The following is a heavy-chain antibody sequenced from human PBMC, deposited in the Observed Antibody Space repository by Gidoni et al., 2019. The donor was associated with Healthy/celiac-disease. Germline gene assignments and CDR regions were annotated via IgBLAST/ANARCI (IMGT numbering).Heavy chain of an antibody. J-gene: IGHJ4*02. CDR2: INPNGGGT. CDR1: GYTFTDYY. D-gene: IGHD3-10*01. Sequence: QVQLVQSGAEVKKPGASVKVSCKASGYTFTDYYIHWVRQAPGQGLEWMGWINPNGGGTSYAQMFQDRVTMARDTSISTAYMELSRLRSDDTAVYYCARMGNYYGSGGVDYWGQGTLVTVSS. V-gene: IGHV1-2*02. CDR3: ARMGNYYGSGGVDY.